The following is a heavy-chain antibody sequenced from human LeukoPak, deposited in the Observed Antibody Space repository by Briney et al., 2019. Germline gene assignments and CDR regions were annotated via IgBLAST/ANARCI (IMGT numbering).Heavy chain of an antibody. D-gene: IGHD4-17*01. CDR2: ISGSGGST. CDR3: AKLYGDHGASADAFDI. J-gene: IGHJ3*02. Sequence: GGSLRLSCAASGFTFSSYAMSWVRQAPGKGLEWVSAISGSGGSTYYADSVKGRFTISRDNSKNTLYLQMNSLRAEDTAVYYCAKLYGDHGASADAFDIWGQGTMVTVSS. V-gene: IGHV3-23*01. CDR1: GFTFSSYA.